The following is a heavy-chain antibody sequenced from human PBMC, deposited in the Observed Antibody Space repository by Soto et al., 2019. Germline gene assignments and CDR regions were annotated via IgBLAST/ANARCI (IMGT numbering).Heavy chain of an antibody. CDR3: ARGPSAAAPLSDWYFDL. D-gene: IGHD6-25*01. J-gene: IGHJ2*01. CDR2: ISSNSWTI. V-gene: IGHV3-48*02. Sequence: EVQLVESGGGLVQPGGSLRLSCAASGFTFSSYSMNWVRQAPGKGLEWVSYISSNSWTIYYPDSVQGRFTISRDNAKISLHLQMDSLRDEDTAVYYCARGPSAAAPLSDWYFDLWGRGTLVTVSS. CDR1: GFTFSSYS.